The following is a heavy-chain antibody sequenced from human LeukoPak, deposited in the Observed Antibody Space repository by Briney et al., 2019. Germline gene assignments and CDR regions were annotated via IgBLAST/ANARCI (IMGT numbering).Heavy chain of an antibody. V-gene: IGHV3-15*01. CDR3: ITDPGEYARH. CDR2: SISKNNGGTT. CDR1: GFAFTTAW. J-gene: IGHJ4*02. Sequence: GGSLRLSCAASGFAFTTAWMSWVRQAPGQGLEWVGRSISKNNGGTTDYAAPVKGRFTISRDDSKNTLYLQMNSLKSEDTAVYYCITDPGEYARHWGQGTLVTVSS. D-gene: IGHD3-10*01.